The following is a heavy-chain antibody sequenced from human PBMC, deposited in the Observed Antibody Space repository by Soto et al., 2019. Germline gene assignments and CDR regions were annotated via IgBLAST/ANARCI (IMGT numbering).Heavy chain of an antibody. CDR3: ARKGHRRITMVRGVLPYYYGMDV. D-gene: IGHD3-10*01. CDR2: INHSGST. Sequence: SETLSLTCAVYGGSFSGYYWSWIRQPPGKGLEWIGEINHSGSTNYNPSLKSRVTISVDTSKNQFSLKLSSVTAADTAVYYCARKGHRRITMVRGVLPYYYGMDVWGQGTTVTVSS. V-gene: IGHV4-34*01. J-gene: IGHJ6*02. CDR1: GGSFSGYY.